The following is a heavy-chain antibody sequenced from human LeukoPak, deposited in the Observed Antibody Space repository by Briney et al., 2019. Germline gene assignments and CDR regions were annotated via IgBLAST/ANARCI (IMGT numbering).Heavy chain of an antibody. CDR3: AKDRGGPLYTDY. J-gene: IGHJ4*02. D-gene: IGHD3-10*01. V-gene: IGHV3-23*01. Sequence: PGGSLRLSCAASGFTFSSYAMGWVRQAPGKGLEWVSAISGSGGSTYYADSVKGRFTISRDNSKNTLYLQMNSLRAEDTAVYYCAKDRGGPLYTDYWGQGTLVTVSS. CDR2: ISGSGGST. CDR1: GFTFSSYA.